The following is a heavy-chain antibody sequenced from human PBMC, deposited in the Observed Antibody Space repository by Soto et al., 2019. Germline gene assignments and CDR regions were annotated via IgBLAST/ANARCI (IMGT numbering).Heavy chain of an antibody. Sequence: ASVKVSCKASGYTFTRYTMHWVRQAPGQSREWMGWINPDNGNTKSSQKCQDRVIITRDTSASTAYMDLSSLRSEATAVYYSERGIAAGQLDPWGQGTLVTVSS. D-gene: IGHD6-13*01. J-gene: IGHJ5*02. CDR1: GYTFTRYT. CDR2: INPDNGNT. V-gene: IGHV1-3*01. CDR3: ERGIAAGQLDP.